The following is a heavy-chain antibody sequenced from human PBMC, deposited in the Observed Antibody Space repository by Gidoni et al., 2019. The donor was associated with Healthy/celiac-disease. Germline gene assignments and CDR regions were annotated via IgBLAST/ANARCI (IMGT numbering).Heavy chain of an antibody. J-gene: IGHJ6*02. CDR1: GYTFTSYA. D-gene: IGHD1-26*01. V-gene: IGHV1-3*01. Sequence: QVQLVQSGAEVKKPGASVKVSCQASGYTFTSYAMHWVRQAPGQRLEWMGWINAGNGNTKYSQKFQGRVTITRDTSASTAYMELSSLRSEDTAVYYCARATVGATPSYYGMDVWGQGTTVTVSS. CDR2: INAGNGNT. CDR3: ARATVGATPSYYGMDV.